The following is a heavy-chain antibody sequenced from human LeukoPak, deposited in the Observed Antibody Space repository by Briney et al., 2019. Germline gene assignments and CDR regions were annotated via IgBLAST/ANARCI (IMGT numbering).Heavy chain of an antibody. CDR3: AKDGGYSYGYDYYYMDV. Sequence: PGRSLRLSCAASGFTFSSYAMSWVRQAPGKGLEWVSAISGSGGSTYYADSVKGRFTISRDNSKNTLYLQMNSLRAEDTAVYYCAKDGGYSYGYDYYYMDVWGKGTTVTVSS. CDR1: GFTFSSYA. CDR2: ISGSGGST. D-gene: IGHD5-18*01. J-gene: IGHJ6*03. V-gene: IGHV3-23*01.